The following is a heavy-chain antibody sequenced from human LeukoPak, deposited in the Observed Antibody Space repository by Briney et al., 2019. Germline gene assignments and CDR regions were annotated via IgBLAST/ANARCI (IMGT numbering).Heavy chain of an antibody. CDR1: GDTFSSYD. CDR2: IIPIFGTA. CDR3: ASEDVDTAMVTQFDY. J-gene: IGHJ4*02. Sequence: ASVKVSCKASGDTFSSYDISWVRQAPGQGLEWMGGIIPIFGTANYAQKFQGRVTITADESTSTAYMELSSLRSEDTAVYYCASEDVDTAMVTQFDYWGQGTLVTVSS. D-gene: IGHD5-18*01. V-gene: IGHV1-69*13.